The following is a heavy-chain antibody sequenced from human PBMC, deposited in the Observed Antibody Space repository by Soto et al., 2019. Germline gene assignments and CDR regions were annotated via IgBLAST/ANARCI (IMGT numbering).Heavy chain of an antibody. CDR3: AKDRDLYDFWSGPDVFDI. V-gene: IGHV3-23*01. J-gene: IGHJ3*02. CDR2: ISGSGGST. CDR1: GFTFSSYA. D-gene: IGHD3-3*01. Sequence: PGGSLRLSCAASGFTFSSYAMSWVRQAPGKGLEWVSAISGSGGSTYYADSVKGRFTISRDNSKNTLYLQMNSLRAEDTAVYYCAKDRDLYDFWSGPDVFDIWGQGTMVTVS.